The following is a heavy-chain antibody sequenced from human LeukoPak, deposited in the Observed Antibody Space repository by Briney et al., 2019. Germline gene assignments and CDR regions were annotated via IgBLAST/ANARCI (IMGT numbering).Heavy chain of an antibody. CDR3: ARDPATVGSSEFDY. J-gene: IGHJ4*02. CDR1: GYTFTGYY. D-gene: IGHD1-26*01. CDR2: INPNSGGT. V-gene: IGHV1-2*06. Sequence: ASVKVSCKASGYTFTGYYMHWVRQAPRQGLEWMGRINPNSGGTNYAQKFQGRVTMTRDTSISTAYMELSRLRSEDTAVYYCARDPATVGSSEFDYWGQGTLVTVSS.